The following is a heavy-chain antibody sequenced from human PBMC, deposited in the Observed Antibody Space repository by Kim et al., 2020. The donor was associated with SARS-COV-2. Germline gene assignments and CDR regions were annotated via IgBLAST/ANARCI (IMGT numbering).Heavy chain of an antibody. V-gene: IGHV1-3*01. J-gene: IGHJ4*02. Sequence: NGNTKYSQKFQGRVTITRDTSATTAYMELSSLRSEDTAVYYCARGKATADWGQGTVVTVSS. CDR2: NGNT. CDR3: ARGKATAD. D-gene: IGHD4-4*01.